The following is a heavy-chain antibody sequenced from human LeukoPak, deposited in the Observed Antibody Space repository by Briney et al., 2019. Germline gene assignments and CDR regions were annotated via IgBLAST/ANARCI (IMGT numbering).Heavy chain of an antibody. CDR3: ARETEPLDYGDSTNLDY. J-gene: IGHJ4*02. CDR2: IKQDGSQK. CDR1: GGTFSNDW. V-gene: IGHV3-7*01. D-gene: IGHD4-17*01. Sequence: GGSLRLSCATSGGTFSNDWMTWVRQAQGKGLEWVANIKQDGSQKNYVDPVKGRLAISRDNPKNSLYLQMNSLRAEDTAVYYCARETEPLDYGDSTNLDYWGQGTLVTVSS.